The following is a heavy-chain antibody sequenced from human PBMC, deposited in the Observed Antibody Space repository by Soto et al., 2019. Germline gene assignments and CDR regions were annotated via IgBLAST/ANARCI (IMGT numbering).Heavy chain of an antibody. Sequence: QVQLVESGGGVVQPGKSLRLSCVASGFSFSDHGMHWVRQAPGKGLEWVAMIWYDGSKKYYAVSVKGRFTISRDDSKNTLNLQMSSLGVEDTAVYYCARGFTYGMDVWGQGTTVSVSS. CDR1: GFSFSDHG. V-gene: IGHV3-33*01. CDR2: IWYDGSKK. D-gene: IGHD3-16*01. J-gene: IGHJ6*02. CDR3: ARGFTYGMDV.